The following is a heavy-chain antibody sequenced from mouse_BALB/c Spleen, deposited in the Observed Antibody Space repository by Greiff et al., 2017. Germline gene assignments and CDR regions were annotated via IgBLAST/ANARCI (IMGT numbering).Heavy chain of an antibody. D-gene: IGHD1-2*01. Sequence: VKLMESGAELVRPGASVTLSCKASGYTFTDYEMHWVKQTPVHGLEWIGAIDPETGGTAYNQKFKGKATLTADKSSSTAYMELRSLTSEDSAVYYCTRYTTATYFDYWGQGTTLTVSS. CDR1: GYTFTDYE. CDR2: IDPETGGT. V-gene: IGHV1-15*01. CDR3: TRYTTATYFDY. J-gene: IGHJ2*01.